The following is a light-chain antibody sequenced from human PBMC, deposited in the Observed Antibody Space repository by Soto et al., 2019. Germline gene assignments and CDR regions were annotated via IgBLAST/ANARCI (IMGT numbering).Light chain of an antibody. V-gene: IGLV2-23*02. CDR1: SSDVGSYNL. Sequence: QSALTQPASVSGSPGQSITISCTGTSSDVGSYNLVSWYQQHPGKAPKLMIYEVSKRPSGVSNRFSGSKSGNTASLTISGLQDEDEADYYCCSYAGSSTRWVFGGGTKLTVL. J-gene: IGLJ3*02. CDR3: CSYAGSSTRWV. CDR2: EVS.